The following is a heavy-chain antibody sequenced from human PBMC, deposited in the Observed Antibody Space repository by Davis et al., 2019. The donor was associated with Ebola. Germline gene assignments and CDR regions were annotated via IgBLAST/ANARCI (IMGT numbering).Heavy chain of an antibody. V-gene: IGHV4-31*03. CDR3: AKCGYYGAWDWFDP. J-gene: IGHJ5*02. D-gene: IGHD3-3*01. Sequence: SETLSLTCTVSGGSISSGGYYWSWIRQHPGKGLEWIGYIYYSGSTYYNPSLKSRVTISVDTSKNQFSLKLSSVTAADTAVYYCAKCGYYGAWDWFDPWGQGTLVTVSS. CDR1: GGSISSGGYY. CDR2: IYYSGST.